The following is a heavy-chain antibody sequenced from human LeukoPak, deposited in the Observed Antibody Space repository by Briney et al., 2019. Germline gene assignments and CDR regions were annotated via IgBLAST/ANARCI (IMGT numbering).Heavy chain of an antibody. CDR2: VNSDGSST. J-gene: IGHJ4*02. Sequence: GGSLRLSCAASGFTLSSYWMHWVRQAPGKGLVWVSRVNSDGSSTNYADSVKGRFTVSRDNAKNSLYLQMNSLRAEDTAIYYCARDNYSGSRYFDHWGQGTLVTVSS. CDR1: GFTLSSYW. CDR3: ARDNYSGSRYFDH. V-gene: IGHV3-74*01. D-gene: IGHD1-26*01.